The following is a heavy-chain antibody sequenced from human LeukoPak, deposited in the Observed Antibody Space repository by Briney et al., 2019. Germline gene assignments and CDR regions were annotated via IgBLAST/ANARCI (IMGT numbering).Heavy chain of an antibody. V-gene: IGHV4-59*07. J-gene: IGHJ4*02. D-gene: IGHD5-18*01. CDR2: IYYSGST. Sequence: PSDTRSLTCSVAGGSISSYYWSWIRQPPGKGLEWIGYIYYSGSTNYNPSLKSRVTISVDTSKNQFSLKLSSVTAADTAVYYCARGMTAFFDYWGQGTLVTVS. CDR1: GGSISSYY. CDR3: ARGMTAFFDY.